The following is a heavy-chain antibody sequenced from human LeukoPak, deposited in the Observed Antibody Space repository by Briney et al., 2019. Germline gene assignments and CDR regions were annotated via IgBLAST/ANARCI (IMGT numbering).Heavy chain of an antibody. J-gene: IGHJ6*02. Sequence: GGSLRLSCAASGFTFSSYSMSWVRPAPGERVEWVSSICSSSSYIHYADSVKGRFTISRDNAENSLYVQMSSLRAEDTAVYYCARDGYYYDSSGPWGMDVWGQGTTVTVSS. CDR2: ICSSSSYI. V-gene: IGHV3-21*01. CDR1: GFTFSSYS. CDR3: ARDGYYYDSSGPWGMDV. D-gene: IGHD3-22*01.